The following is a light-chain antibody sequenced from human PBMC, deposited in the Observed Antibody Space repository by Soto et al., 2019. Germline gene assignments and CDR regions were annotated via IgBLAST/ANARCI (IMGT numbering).Light chain of an antibody. CDR2: EVS. CDR3: FSYTSSGTYV. Sequence: QSALTQPASVSGSPGQSIPISCTGTSRDVGNYKYVSWYQQQPGKAPKLMIYEVSYRPSGVSNRFSGSKSGNTASLTISGLQAGDETDYYCFSYTSSGTYVFGTGTKSPS. CDR1: SRDVGNYKY. V-gene: IGLV2-14*01. J-gene: IGLJ1*01.